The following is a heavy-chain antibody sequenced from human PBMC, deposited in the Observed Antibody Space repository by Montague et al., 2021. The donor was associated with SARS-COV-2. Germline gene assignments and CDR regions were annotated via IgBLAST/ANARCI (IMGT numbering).Heavy chain of an antibody. Sequence: SETLSLTCTVSGGSISGFYWNWIRQPPGKGLEWIGRISATGDTNSNPSLQSRVTMSVDTSKNEISLRLSSVTAAATAVYYCARGVVAAPAGVDYWGRGTLVTVSS. CDR2: ISATGDT. D-gene: IGHD2-15*01. CDR3: ARGVVAAPAGVDY. V-gene: IGHV4-4*07. CDR1: GGSISGFY. J-gene: IGHJ4*02.